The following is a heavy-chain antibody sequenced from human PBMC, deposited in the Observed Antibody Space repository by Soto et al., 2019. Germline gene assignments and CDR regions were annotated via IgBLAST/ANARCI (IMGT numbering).Heavy chain of an antibody. CDR3: ARDRIEMAIAFTFDC. D-gene: IGHD2-21*01. Sequence: GGSLRLSCAASGFNITNYWMSWVRQAPSKGLEWVANIKEDGSEKYYVDSVKGRFTISRDNAKNSLYLQMNSLRADDTAMYYCARDRIEMAIAFTFDCWGQGALVTVSS. V-gene: IGHV3-7*03. CDR2: IKEDGSEK. J-gene: IGHJ4*02. CDR1: GFNITNYW.